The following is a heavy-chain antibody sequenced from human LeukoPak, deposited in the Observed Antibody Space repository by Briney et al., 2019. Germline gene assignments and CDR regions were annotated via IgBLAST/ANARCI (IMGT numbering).Heavy chain of an antibody. D-gene: IGHD4-17*01. CDR3: ARVLRDYGDYWVFDY. CDR1: GGSISSGGYS. Sequence: SQTLSPTCAVSGGSISSGGYSWSWIRQPPGKGLEWLGYIYHSGSTYYNPSLKSRVTISVDRSKNQFSLKLSSVTAADTAVYYCARVLRDYGDYWVFDYWGQGTLVTVSS. J-gene: IGHJ4*02. CDR2: IYHSGST. V-gene: IGHV4-30-2*01.